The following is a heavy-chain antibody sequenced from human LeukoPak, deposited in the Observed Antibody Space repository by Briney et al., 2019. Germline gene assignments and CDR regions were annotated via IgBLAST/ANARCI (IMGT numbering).Heavy chain of an antibody. Sequence: KTGGSLRLSCAASGFTFSDYYMSWIRQSPGKGLEWVSSITVTGRTKYYADFVEGRFAVSRDNAKNSLFLQMNNLRADDTAVYYCFLGAQGLDPWGQGTLVTVSS. D-gene: IGHD1-26*01. CDR3: FLGAQGLDP. CDR2: ITVTGRTK. V-gene: IGHV3-11*01. CDR1: GFTFSDYY. J-gene: IGHJ5*02.